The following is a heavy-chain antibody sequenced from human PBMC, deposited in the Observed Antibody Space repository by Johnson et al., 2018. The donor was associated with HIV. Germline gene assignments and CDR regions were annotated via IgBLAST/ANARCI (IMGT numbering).Heavy chain of an antibody. CDR1: GFTFSSYV. J-gene: IGHJ3*02. V-gene: IGHV3-NL1*01. Sequence: QVQLVESGGGVVQPGGSLRLSCAASGFTFSSYVMHWVRQAPGKGLEWVSVLFSGGSTYYADSVKGRFTISRDNSKNMLYLQMNSLRAEDTAVYYCARACRDGYTCDAFDIWGQWTMVTVSS. D-gene: IGHD5-24*01. CDR2: LFSGGST. CDR3: ARACRDGYTCDAFDI.